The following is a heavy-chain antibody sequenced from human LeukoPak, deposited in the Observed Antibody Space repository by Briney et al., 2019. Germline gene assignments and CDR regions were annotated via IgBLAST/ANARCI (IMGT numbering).Heavy chain of an antibody. CDR1: GFTFSGYG. CDR2: IWYDGSNK. Sequence: PGGSLRLSCAASGFTFSGYGMHCVRPAPGKGREWVAVIWYDGSNKYYADSVKGRVTISRDNSTNTLYLRMNSLRAEDTAVYYCASFGDQNDYWGQGTLVTVSS. V-gene: IGHV3-33*01. J-gene: IGHJ4*02. D-gene: IGHD3-16*01. CDR3: ASFGDQNDY.